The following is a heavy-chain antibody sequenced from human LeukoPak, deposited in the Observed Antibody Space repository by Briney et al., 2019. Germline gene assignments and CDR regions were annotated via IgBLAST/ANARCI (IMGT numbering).Heavy chain of an antibody. CDR1: GGSISSGGYY. CDR3: ARGYDSSGYYVLDY. Sequence: SETLSLTCTVSGGSISSGGYYWSWIRQPPGKGLEWIGYIYHSGSTYYNPSLKSRVTISVDRSKNQFSLKLSSVTAADTAVYYCARGYDSSGYYVLDYWGQGTLVTVSS. J-gene: IGHJ4*02. D-gene: IGHD3-22*01. CDR2: IYHSGST. V-gene: IGHV4-30-2*01.